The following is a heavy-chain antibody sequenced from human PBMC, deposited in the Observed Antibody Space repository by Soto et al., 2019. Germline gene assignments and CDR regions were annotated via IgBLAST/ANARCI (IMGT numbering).Heavy chain of an antibody. V-gene: IGHV4-4*02. CDR1: GDSIKTETW. CDR3: ARDGRLNWFES. J-gene: IGHJ5*01. Sequence: QVHLQESGPGLVKPSETLSLTCAVSGDSIKTETWWSWLRQLPGTGLEWIGQIKNTGDANANPALRNRVSMSLDRTTTQFLLKLRPLGAEDTAVYFCARDGRLNWFESWGQGTLVTVSS. CDR2: IKNTGDA.